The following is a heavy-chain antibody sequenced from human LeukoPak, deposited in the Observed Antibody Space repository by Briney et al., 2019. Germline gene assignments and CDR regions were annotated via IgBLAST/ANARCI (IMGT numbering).Heavy chain of an antibody. J-gene: IGHJ5*02. V-gene: IGHV4-39*01. CDR2: IYYSGST. D-gene: IGHD3-22*01. Sequence: SETLSLTCSVSGGSISSSRHFWGWIRQPPGKGLEWIGTIYYSGSTYYNPSLKSRVTISVDTSKNQFSLKLSSVTAADTAVYYCARQERRYYDSSGYSNWFDPWGQGTLVTVSS. CDR1: GGSISSSRHF. CDR3: ARQERRYYDSSGYSNWFDP.